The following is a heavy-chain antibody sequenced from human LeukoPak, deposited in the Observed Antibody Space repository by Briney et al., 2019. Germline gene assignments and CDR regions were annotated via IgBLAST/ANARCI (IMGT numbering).Heavy chain of an antibody. CDR3: ARDAASGTNWFDP. D-gene: IGHD3-3*01. CDR1: GFTFSSYS. Sequence: HAGGSLRLSCAASGFTFSSYSLTWVRQAPGKGLEWVSYISPTSTSIYYAESLRGRFTVSRDNSKNSMYLQMNSLTAEDTGMYYCARDAASGTNWFDPWGQGTLVTVSS. J-gene: IGHJ5*02. V-gene: IGHV3-48*01. CDR2: ISPTSTSI.